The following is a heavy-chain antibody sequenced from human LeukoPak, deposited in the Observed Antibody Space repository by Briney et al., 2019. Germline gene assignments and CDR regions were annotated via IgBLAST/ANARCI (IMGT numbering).Heavy chain of an antibody. CDR1: GYSFTSYW. Sequence: GESLKISCKGSGYSFTSYWIGWVRQMPGKGLEWMGIIYPGDSDTRYSPSFHGQVTISADKSISTAYLQWSSLKASDTAMYYCARRHSHPIGAFDYWGQGTLVTVSS. V-gene: IGHV5-51*01. CDR2: IYPGDSDT. CDR3: ARRHSHPIGAFDY. J-gene: IGHJ4*02.